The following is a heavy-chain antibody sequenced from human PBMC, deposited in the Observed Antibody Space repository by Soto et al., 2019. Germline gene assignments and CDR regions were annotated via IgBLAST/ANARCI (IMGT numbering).Heavy chain of an antibody. V-gene: IGHV4-39*01. CDR3: ARHEDYYYSSGYYFHYAFDS. D-gene: IGHD3-22*01. CDR2: IYYSGST. CDR1: GGSISSSSYY. Sequence: SGTLSLTYTVSGGSISSSSYYWGWIRQPPGKGLEWIGSIYYSGSTYYNPSLKSRVTISVDTSKNQFSLKLSSVTAADTAVYYCARHEDYYYSSGYYFHYAFDSWGQGPMVS. J-gene: IGHJ3*02.